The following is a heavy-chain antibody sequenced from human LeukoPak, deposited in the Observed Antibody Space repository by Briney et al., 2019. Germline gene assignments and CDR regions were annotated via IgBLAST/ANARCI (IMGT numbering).Heavy chain of an antibody. J-gene: IGHJ6*03. Sequence: SETLSLTCTVYGESFSDYFWTWIRQSPGKGLEWIGDINHSGNTNYNPSLKSRVTISVDTSKNQFSLNLTSVTAADTAVYFCARGRRLVGAQRPLYFYYYYIDVWAKGTTVTVSS. V-gene: IGHV4-34*01. CDR1: GESFSDYF. CDR2: INHSGNT. D-gene: IGHD1-26*01. CDR3: ARGRRLVGAQRPLYFYYYYIDV.